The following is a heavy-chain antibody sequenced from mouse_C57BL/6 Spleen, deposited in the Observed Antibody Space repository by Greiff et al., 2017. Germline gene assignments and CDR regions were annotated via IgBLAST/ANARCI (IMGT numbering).Heavy chain of an antibody. Sequence: VKLQQSGPGLVQPSQSLSITCTASGFSFTSYGVHWVRQSPGKGLEWLGVIWSGGSTDNNAAFISRLSISKDNSKSQVFFKMNSLQADDTAIYYCARNDGYYLDYWGQGTTLTVSS. CDR1: GFSFTSYG. CDR2: IWSGGST. J-gene: IGHJ2*01. V-gene: IGHV2-2*01. D-gene: IGHD2-3*01. CDR3: ARNDGYYLDY.